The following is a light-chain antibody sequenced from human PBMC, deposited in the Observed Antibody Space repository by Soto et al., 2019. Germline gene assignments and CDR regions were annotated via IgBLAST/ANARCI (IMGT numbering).Light chain of an antibody. V-gene: IGKV4-1*01. Sequence: DIVMTQSPDSLAVSLGERATINCKSSQSLLFNSNNKNYLAWYQQKPGQPPKLLIYWASTRESGVPDRFSGSGYGTDFTLTISSLQAEDVAVYYCQQYYNTPSPTFGGGTKVEIK. J-gene: IGKJ4*01. CDR2: WAS. CDR3: QQYYNTPSPT. CDR1: QSLLFNSNNKNY.